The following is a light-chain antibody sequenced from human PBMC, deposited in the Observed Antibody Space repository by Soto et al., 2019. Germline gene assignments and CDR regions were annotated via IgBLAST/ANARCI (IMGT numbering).Light chain of an antibody. J-gene: IGLJ1*01. CDR3: ASCNDSLNGYV. Sequence: QSVLTQPPSASGTPGQRVTISCSGSSSNIGSNTVNWFQHLPGTAPKLLIYINNQRPSGVPDRFSGSKFGTSDYLAISGHQSEDETDYYCASCNDSLNGYVFGTRTTVTVL. V-gene: IGLV1-44*01. CDR1: SSNIGSNT. CDR2: INN.